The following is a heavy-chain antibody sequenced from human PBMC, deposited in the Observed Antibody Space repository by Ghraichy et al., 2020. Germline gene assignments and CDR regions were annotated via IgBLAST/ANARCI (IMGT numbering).Heavy chain of an antibody. CDR2: IGSDGST. CDR1: GFTFSAYA. CDR3: ARDIYSYNADV. D-gene: IGHD3-22*01. V-gene: IGHV3-23*01. Sequence: ETLSLTCAASGFTFSAYAMTWVRQAPGRGLEWVSGIGSDGSTHYGESVRGRFTISRDNSKNKLFLQMSSLRADDTAVYYCARDIYSYNADVWGQGTSVTVSS. J-gene: IGHJ6*02.